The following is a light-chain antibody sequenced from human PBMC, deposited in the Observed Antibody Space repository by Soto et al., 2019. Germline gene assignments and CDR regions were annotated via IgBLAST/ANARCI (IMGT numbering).Light chain of an antibody. CDR1: QSISSY. CDR3: QQSYSTPCT. Sequence: DIQMTQSPSSLSASVGDRVTITCRAIQSISSYLNWYQQIPGRAPKLLIYAASNLQSGVPSRFSGSGSGTDFTLTISSLQPEDFATYYCQQSYSTPCTFGQGTKVDIK. V-gene: IGKV1-39*01. CDR2: AAS. J-gene: IGKJ3*01.